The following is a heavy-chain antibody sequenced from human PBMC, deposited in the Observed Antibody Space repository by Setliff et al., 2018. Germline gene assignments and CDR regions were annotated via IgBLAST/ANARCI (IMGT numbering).Heavy chain of an antibody. D-gene: IGHD2-21*02. CDR3: ARVDLEISGDFRYMGV. CDR1: GFSVSSSY. CDR2: ISHSGTYI. J-gene: IGHJ6*03. V-gene: IGHV3-21*04. Sequence: PGGSLRLSCAASGFSVSSSYMNWVRKAPGKGLEWVSSISHSGTYIKHADSVTGRFIISRDNAKNSLYLQMDSLRAEDSAVYYCARVDLEISGDFRYMGVWGKGTTVTVSS.